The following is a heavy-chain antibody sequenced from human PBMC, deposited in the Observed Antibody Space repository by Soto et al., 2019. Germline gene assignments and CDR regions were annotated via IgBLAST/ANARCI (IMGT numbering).Heavy chain of an antibody. CDR2: ISASGGSA. Sequence: GGSLRLSCAASGFTFYNYAMNWVRQAPGKGLEWVSVISASGGSAYYADSVQGRFIISRDNSKNTLYLQMNSLRSEDTAVYYCARGRDNWNSDAFDIWGQGTMVTVSS. V-gene: IGHV3-23*01. J-gene: IGHJ3*02. CDR1: GFTFYNYA. D-gene: IGHD1-7*01. CDR3: ARGRDNWNSDAFDI.